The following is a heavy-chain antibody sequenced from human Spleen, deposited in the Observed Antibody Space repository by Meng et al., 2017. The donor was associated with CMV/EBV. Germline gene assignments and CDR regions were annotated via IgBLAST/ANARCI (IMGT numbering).Heavy chain of an antibody. V-gene: IGHV3-15*01. CDR1: GFTFSNAW. J-gene: IGHJ6*02. CDR3: ARHSSNYGYYGMDV. D-gene: IGHD4-11*01. Sequence: GESLKISCAASGFTFSNAWMTWVRQAPGKGLEWVGRIKNKLDGGTTDYAAPVRGRFTISRDDSKNTLYLQMNSLRSEDTAVYYCARHSSNYGYYGMDVWGQGTTVTVSS. CDR2: IKNKLDGGTT.